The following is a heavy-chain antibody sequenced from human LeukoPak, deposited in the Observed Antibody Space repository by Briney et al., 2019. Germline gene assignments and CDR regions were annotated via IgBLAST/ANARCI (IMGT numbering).Heavy chain of an antibody. CDR1: GGSISSSSYY. CDR2: IYYSGST. V-gene: IGHV4-39*01. J-gene: IGHJ5*02. Sequence: SETLSLTCTGSGGSISSSSYYWGWIRQPPGKGLEWIGSIYYSGSTYYNTSLKSRVTISVDTSKNQFSLKLSSVTAADTAVYYCARLRTTVTTRWFDPWGQGTLVTVSS. D-gene: IGHD4-17*01. CDR3: ARLRTTVTTRWFDP.